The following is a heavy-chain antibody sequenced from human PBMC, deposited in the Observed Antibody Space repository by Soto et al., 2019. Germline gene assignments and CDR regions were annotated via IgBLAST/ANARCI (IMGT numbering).Heavy chain of an antibody. Sequence: QVQLQESGPGLVKPSETLSLTCTVSGGSISSYYWSWIRQPPGKGLEWIGYIYYSGSTNYNPSLSRRVTISVDTSKNQFSLKLSSVTAADTAVYYCARDWGDSSGWYWYFDLWGRGTLVTVSS. J-gene: IGHJ2*01. CDR2: IYYSGST. D-gene: IGHD6-19*01. CDR1: GGSISSYY. V-gene: IGHV4-59*01. CDR3: ARDWGDSSGWYWYFDL.